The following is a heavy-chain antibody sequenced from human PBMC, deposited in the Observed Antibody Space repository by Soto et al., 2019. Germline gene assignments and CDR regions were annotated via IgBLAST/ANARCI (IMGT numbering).Heavy chain of an antibody. D-gene: IGHD2-2*01. V-gene: IGHV3-74*01. Sequence: PGGSLRLSCAASGFIFSSHWMHWVRQAPGKGLVWVSRINSDGSSASYADSVKGRFTISRDNAENTLYLQVNSLRAEDTAVYYCARAYPRDYYYGMDVWGQGTTVTVSS. J-gene: IGHJ6*02. CDR1: GFIFSSHW. CDR3: ARAYPRDYYYGMDV. CDR2: INSDGSSA.